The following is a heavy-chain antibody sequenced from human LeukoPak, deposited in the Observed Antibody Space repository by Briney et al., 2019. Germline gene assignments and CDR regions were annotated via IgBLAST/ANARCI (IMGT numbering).Heavy chain of an antibody. V-gene: IGHV3-30*04. CDR2: ISYDGSNK. D-gene: IGHD5-18*01. J-gene: IGHJ4*02. CDR1: GFTFSSYA. Sequence: GGSLRLSCAASGFTFSSYAMRWVRQAPGKGLEWVAVISYDGSNKYYADSVKGRFTISRDNSKNTLYLQMNSLRAEDTAVYYCARDPGYSYGLYYFDYWGQGTLVTVSS. CDR3: ARDPGYSYGLYYFDY.